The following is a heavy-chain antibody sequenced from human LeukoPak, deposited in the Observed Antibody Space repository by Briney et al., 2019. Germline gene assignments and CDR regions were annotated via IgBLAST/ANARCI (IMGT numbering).Heavy chain of an antibody. V-gene: IGHV1-2*02. CDR2: INPGSGAT. Sequence: GASVKISCKASGYTFTNYYMHWVRQAPGQGLEWMGWINPGSGATNCAQRFHGRVTMTRDTSISTVYMELSRLRSDDTAVYYCARDVGEYCSSINCHASDYWGQGTLVTVSS. J-gene: IGHJ4*02. D-gene: IGHD2-2*01. CDR1: GYTFTNYY. CDR3: ARDVGEYCSSINCHASDY.